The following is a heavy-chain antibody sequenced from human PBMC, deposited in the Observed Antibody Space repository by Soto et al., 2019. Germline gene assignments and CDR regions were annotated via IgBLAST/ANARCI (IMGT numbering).Heavy chain of an antibody. CDR3: ARSQSYYYDSRPFFDY. Sequence: GESLKISCKGSGYSFTSYWIGWVRQMPGKGLEWMGIIYPGDSDTRYSPSFQGQVTISSDKSISTAYLQWSSLKASDTAMYYCARSQSYYYDSRPFFDYWGQGTLVTVS. CDR2: IYPGDSDT. V-gene: IGHV5-51*01. CDR1: GYSFTSYW. D-gene: IGHD3-22*01. J-gene: IGHJ4*02.